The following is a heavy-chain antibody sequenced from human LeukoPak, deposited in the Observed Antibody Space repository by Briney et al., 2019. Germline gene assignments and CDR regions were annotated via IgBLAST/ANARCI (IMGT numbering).Heavy chain of an antibody. J-gene: IGHJ4*02. D-gene: IGHD4/OR15-4a*01. CDR3: AKGTKPVMTIPDY. CDR1: GFTFSSFS. V-gene: IGHV3-21*01. Sequence: GGSLRLSCAASGFTFSSFSMNWVRQAPGKGLEWVSSISSSSSYTFYAGSVKGRFTISRDNAKNSLFLQMNSLGAEDMALYYCAKGTKPVMTIPDYWGQGTLVTVSS. CDR2: ISSSSSYT.